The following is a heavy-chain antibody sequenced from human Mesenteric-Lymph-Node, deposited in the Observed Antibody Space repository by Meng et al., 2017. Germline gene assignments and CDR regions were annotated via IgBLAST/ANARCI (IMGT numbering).Heavy chain of an antibody. J-gene: IGHJ4*02. CDR3: AKGLGDVGVTKVYYFDS. D-gene: IGHD1-26*01. CDR1: GFTFSSYA. Sequence: GESLKISCAASGFTFSSYAMSWVRQAPGKGLEWVSFMSGGGGSSLYGDSVKGRFTISRDNSKNTLYLQMNSLRAEDTAVYYCAKGLGDVGVTKVYYFDSWGQGTLVTVSS. CDR2: MSGGGGSS. V-gene: IGHV3-23*01.